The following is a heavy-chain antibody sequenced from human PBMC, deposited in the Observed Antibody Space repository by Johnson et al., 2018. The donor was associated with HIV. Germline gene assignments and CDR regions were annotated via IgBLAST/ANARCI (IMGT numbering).Heavy chain of an antibody. J-gene: IGHJ3*02. V-gene: IGHV3-20*04. CDR3: ATGENLKWELRFVDAFDI. D-gene: IGHD1-26*01. CDR1: GFSFDDYG. CDR2: INWNGGST. Sequence: VQLVESGGGLIQPGGSLKLSCAASGFSFDDYGMSWVRQPPGKGLEWVSGINWNGGSTGYADSVKGRFTISRDNAKNSLYLQMNSLRAEDTALYYCATGENLKWELRFVDAFDIWGQGTMVTVSS.